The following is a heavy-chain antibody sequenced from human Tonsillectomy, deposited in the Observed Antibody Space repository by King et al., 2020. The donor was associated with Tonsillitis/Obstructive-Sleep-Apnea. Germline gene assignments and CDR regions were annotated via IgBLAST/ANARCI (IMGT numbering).Heavy chain of an antibody. CDR1: GFTFSSYG. D-gene: IGHD3-10*01. J-gene: IGHJ6*03. CDR3: ARDPVTMVRGGNYYYMDV. Sequence: VQLVESGGGVVQPGRSLRLSCAASGFTFSSYGMHWVRQAPGKGLEWVAVIWYDESNKYYADSVKGRFTISRDNSKNTLYLQMNSLRAEDTAVYYCARDPVTMVRGGNYYYMDVWGKGTTVTVSS. V-gene: IGHV3-33*01. CDR2: IWYDESNK.